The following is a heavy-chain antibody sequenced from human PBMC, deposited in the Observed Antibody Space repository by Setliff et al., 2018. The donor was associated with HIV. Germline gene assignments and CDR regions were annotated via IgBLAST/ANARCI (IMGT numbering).Heavy chain of an antibody. J-gene: IGHJ4*02. Sequence: GASVKVSCKAFGDTVTGHSIHWVRQAPGQRLEWMGWINADNGNTKYSQKFQGRVTLTRDTSISTAYMELSRLTSDDTAVYYCAKDGGEVYWGQGTLVTVSS. CDR1: GDTVTGHS. CDR3: AKDGGEVY. D-gene: IGHD2-21*01. CDR2: INADNGNT. V-gene: IGHV1-3*01.